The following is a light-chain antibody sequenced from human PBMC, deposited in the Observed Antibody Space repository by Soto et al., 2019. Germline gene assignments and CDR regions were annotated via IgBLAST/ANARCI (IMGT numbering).Light chain of an antibody. Sequence: QSALTQPASVSVSPGQSITISCTGTSSDVAGYNYVSWYQQHPGKAPKLMIYDVSNRPSGVSNRFSGSKSGNTASLTISGLQAEDEADYYCSSYTSSSTPIFGGGTKLTVL. CDR2: DVS. J-gene: IGLJ2*01. CDR3: SSYTSSSTPI. CDR1: SSDVAGYNY. V-gene: IGLV2-14*01.